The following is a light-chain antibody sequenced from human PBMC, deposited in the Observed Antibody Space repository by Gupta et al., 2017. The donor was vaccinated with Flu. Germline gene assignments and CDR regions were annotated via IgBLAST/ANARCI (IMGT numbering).Light chain of an antibody. CDR2: AAS. CDR3: QQSHSPPWT. CDR1: QNIVIY. V-gene: IGKV1-39*01. J-gene: IGKJ1*01. Sequence: DIQMTQSPSSLSAFVGDTVTITCRASQNIVIYLNWYQQKPGKAPKLLIYAASSLQSGVPSRFNGSGSGADFTLTISRLQGEDLATYYCQQSHSPPWTFGQGTKVEIK.